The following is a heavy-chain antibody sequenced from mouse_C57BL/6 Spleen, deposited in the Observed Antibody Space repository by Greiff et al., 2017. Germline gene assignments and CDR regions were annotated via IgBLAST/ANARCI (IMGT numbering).Heavy chain of an antibody. Sequence: VQLQQSGAELVKPGASVKISCKASGYAFSSYWMNWVKQRPGKGLEWIGQIYPGDGDTNYNGKFKGKATLTADKSSSTAYMQLSSLTSEDSAVYFCARWGATVVATRAMDYWGQGTSVTGSS. CDR1: GYAFSSYW. CDR2: IYPGDGDT. J-gene: IGHJ4*01. CDR3: ARWGATVVATRAMDY. D-gene: IGHD1-1*01. V-gene: IGHV1-80*01.